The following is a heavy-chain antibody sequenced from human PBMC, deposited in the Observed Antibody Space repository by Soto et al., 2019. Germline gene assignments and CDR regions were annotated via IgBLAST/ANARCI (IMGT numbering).Heavy chain of an antibody. Sequence: QVQLVESGGGVVQPGRSLRLSCTASEFTFSTYGMHWVRQAPGKGLEWVAVIWDDGSSKYNVDSVKGRFTISRDNSKNTMYLRMNSLRAEDTAVYYCARQGCSGGSCYSGGGYFDYWGQGTLVTVSS. CDR1: EFTFSTYG. CDR3: ARQGCSGGSCYSGGGYFDY. V-gene: IGHV3-33*01. J-gene: IGHJ4*02. D-gene: IGHD2-15*01. CDR2: IWDDGSSK.